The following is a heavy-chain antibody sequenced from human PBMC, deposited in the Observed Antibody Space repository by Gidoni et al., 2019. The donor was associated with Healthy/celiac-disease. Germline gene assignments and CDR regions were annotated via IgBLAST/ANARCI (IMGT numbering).Heavy chain of an antibody. CDR1: GYTFTSYY. J-gene: IGHJ6*02. D-gene: IGHD3-22*01. Sequence: PGASVKVSCKASGYTFTSYYMHWVRQAPGQGLEWMGIINPSGGSTSYAQKFQGRVTMTRDTSTSTVYMELSSLRSEDTAVYYCARAGGYDSSGYADYYYGMDVWGQGTTVTVSS. CDR2: INPSGGST. V-gene: IGHV1-46*01. CDR3: ARAGGYDSSGYADYYYGMDV.